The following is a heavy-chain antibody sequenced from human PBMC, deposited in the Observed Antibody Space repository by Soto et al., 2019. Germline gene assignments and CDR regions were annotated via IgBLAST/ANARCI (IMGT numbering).Heavy chain of an antibody. J-gene: IGHJ4*02. CDR2: VGAFGKTT. CDR3: AKDRHPNGIWTPDY. CDR1: GFTFSTYT. D-gene: IGHD3-9*01. Sequence: PGGSLRLSCAASGFTFSTYTMNWVRQAPGKGLEWVSGVGAFGKTTYYADSVKGRFTISRDNSKNMLFLQMSSLRAEDTAVYYCAKDRHPNGIWTPDYWGQGTLVTVSS. V-gene: IGHV3-23*01.